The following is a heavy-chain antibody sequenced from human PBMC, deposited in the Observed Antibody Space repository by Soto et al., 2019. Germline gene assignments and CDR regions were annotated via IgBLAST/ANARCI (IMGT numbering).Heavy chain of an antibody. J-gene: IGHJ6*02. Sequence: GGSLRLSCAASGFTFSSYWMSWVRQAPGKGLEWVANIKQDGSEKYYVDSVKGRFTISRDNAKNSLYLQMNSLKASDTAMYYCARTAAAGKYYGMDVWGQGTTVTVSS. V-gene: IGHV3-7*03. D-gene: IGHD6-13*01. CDR3: ARTAAAGKYYGMDV. CDR2: IKQDGSEK. CDR1: GFTFSSYW.